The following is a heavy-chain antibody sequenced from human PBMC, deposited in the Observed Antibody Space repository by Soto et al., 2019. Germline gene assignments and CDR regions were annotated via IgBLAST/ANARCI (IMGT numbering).Heavy chain of an antibody. J-gene: IGHJ3*02. V-gene: IGHV3-23*01. CDR1: GFTFSSYA. Sequence: GGSLRLSCAASGFTFSSYAMSWVRQAPGKGLEWVSAISGSGGSTYYADSVEGRFTISRDNSKNTLYLQMNSLRAEDTAVYYCAKGTPDIVATIFAFDIWGQGTMVTVSS. CDR2: ISGSGGST. CDR3: AKGTPDIVATIFAFDI. D-gene: IGHD5-12*01.